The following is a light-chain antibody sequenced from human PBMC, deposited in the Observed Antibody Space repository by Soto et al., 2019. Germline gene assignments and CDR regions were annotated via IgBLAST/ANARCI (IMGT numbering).Light chain of an antibody. CDR2: DAS. CDR1: QTISGW. J-gene: IGKJ1*01. Sequence: DIQMTQSPSTLSASVGDRVTITCRASQTISGWLAWYQQKPGKAPKLLICDASSLESGVPSRFSGSGSETEFTLTISSLQPDDFATYYCQQYNSFSLTFGQGTKVDIK. V-gene: IGKV1-5*01. CDR3: QQYNSFSLT.